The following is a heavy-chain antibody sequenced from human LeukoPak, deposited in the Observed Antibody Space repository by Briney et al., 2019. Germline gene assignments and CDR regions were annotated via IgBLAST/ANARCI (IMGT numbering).Heavy chain of an antibody. V-gene: IGHV1-2*02. Sequence: ASVKVSCKTSGYTFTGYYMHWVRQAPGQGLEWMGWINPNSGGTNYAQKFQGRVTMTRDTSLTTAYMELSRLRSDDTAVYYCARERSGSPDYWGQGTLVTVSS. J-gene: IGHJ4*02. CDR3: ARERSGSPDY. D-gene: IGHD3-10*01. CDR2: INPNSGGT. CDR1: GYTFTGYY.